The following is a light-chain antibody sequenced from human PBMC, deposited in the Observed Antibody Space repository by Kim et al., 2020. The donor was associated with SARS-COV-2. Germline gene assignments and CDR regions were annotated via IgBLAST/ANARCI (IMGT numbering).Light chain of an antibody. J-gene: IGLJ1*01. CDR1: SSDVGGYNY. CDR2: DVS. Sequence: GKSVTISCTGTSSDVGGYNYVSWYQQHPGTAPTLMIYDVSKRPSGVPDRCSGSKSGNTASLTISGLQAEDEADYYCCSYAGSYTYVFGTGTKVTVL. V-gene: IGLV2-11*01. CDR3: CSYAGSYTYV.